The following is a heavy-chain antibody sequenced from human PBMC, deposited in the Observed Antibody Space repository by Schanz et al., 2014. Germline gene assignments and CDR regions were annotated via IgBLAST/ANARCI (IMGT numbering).Heavy chain of an antibody. V-gene: IGHV1-46*01. J-gene: IGHJ3*02. Sequence: QVQLVQSGAEVKKPGASVRVSCKASGYTFTSYYMHWVRQAPGQGLEWMGIINPSGGSTSYAQKCQGRLTVTRDTSTTTVYMELSSLRSDDTAMYYCVTEKRMESGTWAKAFDIWGQGTWVTVSS. D-gene: IGHD3-3*01. CDR1: GYTFTSYY. CDR2: INPSGGST. CDR3: VTEKRMESGTWAKAFDI.